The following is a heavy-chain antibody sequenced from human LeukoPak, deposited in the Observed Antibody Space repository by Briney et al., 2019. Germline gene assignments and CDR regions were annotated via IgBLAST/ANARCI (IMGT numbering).Heavy chain of an antibody. V-gene: IGHV4-59*01. Sequence: SETLSLTCTVSGGSISSYYWSWIRQPPGKGLVWIGYISYSGSTNYNPSLKSRVTISVDTSKKQFSLKLSSVTAADTAVYYCARASGLLRFLEWLPAYFDYWGQGTLVTVSS. D-gene: IGHD3-3*01. CDR2: ISYSGST. CDR3: ARASGLLRFLEWLPAYFDY. CDR1: GGSISSYY. J-gene: IGHJ4*02.